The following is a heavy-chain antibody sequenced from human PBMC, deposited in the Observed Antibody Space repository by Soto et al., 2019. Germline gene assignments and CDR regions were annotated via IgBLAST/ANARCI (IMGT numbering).Heavy chain of an antibody. CDR2: ISSSSSYI. Sequence: EVQLVESGGGLVKPGGSLRLSCPASGFTFSSYSMNWVRQAPGKGLEWVSSISSSSSYIYYADSVKGRFTISRDNAKNSLYLQMNSLRAEDTAVYYCARDWGYYYYYGMDVWGQGTTVTVSS. V-gene: IGHV3-21*01. J-gene: IGHJ6*02. D-gene: IGHD3-16*01. CDR1: GFTFSSYS. CDR3: ARDWGYYYYYGMDV.